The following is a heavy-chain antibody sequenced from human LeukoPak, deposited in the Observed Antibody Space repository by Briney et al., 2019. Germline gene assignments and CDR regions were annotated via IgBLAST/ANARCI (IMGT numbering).Heavy chain of an antibody. CDR2: INPNSGGT. Sequence: GASVKVSCKASGYTFTGYYMHWVRQAPGQGLEWMGWINPNSGGTNYAQKFQGRVTMTGDTSISTAYMELSRLRSDDTAVYYCARDPYDSRGNPLDYWGQGTLVTVSS. CDR1: GYTFTGYY. CDR3: ARDPYDSRGNPLDY. D-gene: IGHD3-22*01. V-gene: IGHV1-2*02. J-gene: IGHJ4*02.